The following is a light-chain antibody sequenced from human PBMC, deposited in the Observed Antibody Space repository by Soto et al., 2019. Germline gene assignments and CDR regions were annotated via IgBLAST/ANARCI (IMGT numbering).Light chain of an antibody. V-gene: IGKV3-15*01. CDR1: QSVSNN. CDR2: HAS. J-gene: IGKJ1*01. CDR3: QQYNNWWT. Sequence: EVVMTQSPATLSVSPGERATLSCRASQSVSNNLAWFQQKPGQAPRLLIYHASTSATAIPARFSGSGSGTEFTLIISSLQSEDFAVYYCQQYNNWWTFGQGTKVEIK.